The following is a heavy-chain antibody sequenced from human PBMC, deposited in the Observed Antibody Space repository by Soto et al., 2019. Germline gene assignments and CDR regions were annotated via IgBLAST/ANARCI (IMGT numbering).Heavy chain of an antibody. Sequence: SETLSLTCAVSGGSISSSNWWSWVRQPPGKGLEWIGEIYHSGSTNYNPSLKSRVTISVDKSKNQFSLKLSSVTAADTAVYYCARDHSGYSSSIFDYWGQGTLVTGSS. J-gene: IGHJ4*02. CDR3: ARDHSGYSSSIFDY. CDR2: IYHSGST. D-gene: IGHD6-13*01. V-gene: IGHV4-4*02. CDR1: GGSISSSNW.